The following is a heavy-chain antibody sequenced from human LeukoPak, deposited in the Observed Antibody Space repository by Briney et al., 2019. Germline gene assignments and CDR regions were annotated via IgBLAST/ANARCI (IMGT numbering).Heavy chain of an antibody. CDR1: GFSFSSFA. CDR2: ISYDGSNR. CDR3: AKRLNSGWYTAAFDM. J-gene: IGHJ3*02. V-gene: IGHV3-30-3*01. Sequence: GRSLRLSCAASGFSFSSFAMHWVRQAPGKGLEWVAFISYDGSNRYYADSVKGRFTISRDNSKNTLYLQMNSLRAEDTAVYYCAKRLNSGWYTAAFDMWGQGTMVTVSS. D-gene: IGHD6-19*01.